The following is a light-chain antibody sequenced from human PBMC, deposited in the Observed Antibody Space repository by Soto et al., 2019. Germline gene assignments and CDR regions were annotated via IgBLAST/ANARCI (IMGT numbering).Light chain of an antibody. CDR3: QQYATSPPLLT. CDR1: QSVTSSY. CDR2: GAS. J-gene: IGKJ4*01. Sequence: EIVLTQSPGTLSLARGERATLSCRASQSVTSSYLAWYQQKPGQAPRLLIYGASSRATGIPDRFSGSGSGTDFTLTISRLEPEDFALYYCQQYATSPPLLTFGGGTKVDIK. V-gene: IGKV3-20*01.